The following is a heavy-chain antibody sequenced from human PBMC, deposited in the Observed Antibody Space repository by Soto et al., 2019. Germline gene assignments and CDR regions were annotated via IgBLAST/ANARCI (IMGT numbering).Heavy chain of an antibody. CDR3: ARGWEGIAAAGTSPPYLNFDY. D-gene: IGHD6-13*01. J-gene: IGHJ4*02. V-gene: IGHV4-34*01. CDR2: INHSGST. Sequence: SETLSLTCAVYGGSFSGYYWSWIRQPPGKGLEWIGEINHSGSTNYNPSLKSRVTISVDTSKNQFPLKLSSVTAADTAVYYCARGWEGIAAAGTSPPYLNFDYWGQGTLVTVSS. CDR1: GGSFSGYY.